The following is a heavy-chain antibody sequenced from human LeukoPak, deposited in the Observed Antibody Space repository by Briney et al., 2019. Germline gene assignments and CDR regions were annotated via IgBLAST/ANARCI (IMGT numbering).Heavy chain of an antibody. V-gene: IGHV1-69*05. D-gene: IGHD3-10*01. CDR3: ARDRKTYYYGSGSYSPNWFDP. Sequence: ASVKVSCKASGGTFSSYAISWVRQAPGQGLEWMGGIIPIFGTANYAQKFQGRVTMTRDTSISTAYMELSRLRSDDTAVYYCARDRKTYYYGSGSYSPNWFDPWGQGTLVTVSS. CDR2: IIPIFGTA. J-gene: IGHJ5*02. CDR1: GGTFSSYA.